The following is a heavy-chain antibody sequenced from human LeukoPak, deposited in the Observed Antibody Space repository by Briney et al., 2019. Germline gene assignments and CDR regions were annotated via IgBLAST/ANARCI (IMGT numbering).Heavy chain of an antibody. D-gene: IGHD3-3*01. V-gene: IGHV3-21*01. Sequence: GGSLRLSCAASGFTFSSYAMSWVRQAPGKGLEWVSSISSSSSYIYYADSVKGRFTISRDNAKNSLYLQMNSLRAEDTAVYYCARDKRDDFWSGYYSHGGYDAFDIWGQGSMVTVSS. CDR1: GFTFSSYA. CDR2: ISSSSSYI. J-gene: IGHJ3*02. CDR3: ARDKRDDFWSGYYSHGGYDAFDI.